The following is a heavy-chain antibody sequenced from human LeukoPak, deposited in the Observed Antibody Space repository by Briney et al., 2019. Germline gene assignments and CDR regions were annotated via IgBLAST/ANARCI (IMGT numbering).Heavy chain of an antibody. Sequence: GGSLRLSCAASGFTVSSNYMSWVRQAPGKGLEGVSVIYSGGSTYYADSVKGRFTISRHNSKNTLYLQMNSLRAEDTAVYYCARAISVVVVAALDYGMDVWGQGTTVTVSS. CDR2: IYSGGST. CDR3: ARAISVVVVAALDYGMDV. D-gene: IGHD2-15*01. CDR1: GFTVSSNY. V-gene: IGHV3-53*04. J-gene: IGHJ6*02.